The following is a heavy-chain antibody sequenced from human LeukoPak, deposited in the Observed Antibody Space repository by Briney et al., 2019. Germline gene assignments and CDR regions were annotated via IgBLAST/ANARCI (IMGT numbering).Heavy chain of an antibody. J-gene: IGHJ1*01. CDR3: ARPGGRSGLAEYFQH. V-gene: IGHV4-39*07. D-gene: IGHD6-19*01. CDR2: INHGGST. CDR1: GGSISSSSYY. Sequence: PSETLSLTCTVSGGSISSSSYYWGWIRQPPGKGLEWVGEINHGGSTNYNPSLKSRVTISIDTSKNQLSLKLTSVTAADTAVYYCARPGGRSGLAEYFQHWGQGTLVTVSS.